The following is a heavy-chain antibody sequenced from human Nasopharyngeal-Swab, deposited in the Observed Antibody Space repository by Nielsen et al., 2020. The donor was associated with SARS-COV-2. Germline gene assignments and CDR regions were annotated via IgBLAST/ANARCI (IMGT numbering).Heavy chain of an antibody. D-gene: IGHD3-3*01. Sequence: GSLRLSCAASGFAFSDHYMDWIRQPPGKGLEWIGSIYYSGSTYYNPSLKSRVTISVDTSKNQFSLKLSSVTAADTAVYYCASSPFRITIFGVVIGNWFDPWGQGTLVTVSS. J-gene: IGHJ5*02. CDR2: IYYSGST. CDR1: GFAFSDHY. CDR3: ASSPFRITIFGVVIGNWFDP. V-gene: IGHV4-38-2*01.